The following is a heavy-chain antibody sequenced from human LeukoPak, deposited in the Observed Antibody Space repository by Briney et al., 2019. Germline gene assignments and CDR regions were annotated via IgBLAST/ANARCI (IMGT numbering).Heavy chain of an antibody. D-gene: IGHD5-12*01. CDR1: GGSISSYY. V-gene: IGHV4-4*07. Sequence: PSETLSLTCTVSGGSISSYYWSWVRQPAGKGVEWVGRIYTSGSTNYNPSLKRRVTISVDTSKTQFSLKLSSVTAADTAVYYCARDLRGYDRSWFDPWGQGTLVTVSS. CDR2: IYTSGST. J-gene: IGHJ5*02. CDR3: ARDLRGYDRSWFDP.